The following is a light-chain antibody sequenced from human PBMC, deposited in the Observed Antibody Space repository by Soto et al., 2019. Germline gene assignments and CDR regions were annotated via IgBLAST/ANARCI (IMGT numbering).Light chain of an antibody. Sequence: EIVMTQSPATLSVSPGDRATLYCRAGQNVSSNLAWYQQKFGQAPTLLIYGASTRATGIPARFSGSGSGTEFSLTISSLQSEDFAVYYCQQRSNWPLTFGGGTKVDIK. CDR2: GAS. CDR3: QQRSNWPLT. V-gene: IGKV3-15*01. J-gene: IGKJ4*01. CDR1: QNVSSN.